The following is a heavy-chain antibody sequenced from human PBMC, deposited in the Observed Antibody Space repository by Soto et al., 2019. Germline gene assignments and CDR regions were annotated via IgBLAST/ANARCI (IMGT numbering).Heavy chain of an antibody. CDR1: GGSISSSSYY. CDR3: AGDSRGGDAFDI. CDR2: IYYSGST. J-gene: IGHJ3*02. Sequence: SETLSLTCTVSGGSISSSSYYWGWIRQPPGKGLEWIGSIYYSGSTYYNPSLKSRVTISVDTSKNQFSLKLSSVTAADTAVYYCAGDSRGGDAFDIWGQGTMVTV. D-gene: IGHD2-2*01. V-gene: IGHV4-39*02.